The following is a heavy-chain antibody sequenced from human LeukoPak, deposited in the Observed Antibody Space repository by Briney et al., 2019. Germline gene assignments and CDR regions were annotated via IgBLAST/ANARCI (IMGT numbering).Heavy chain of an antibody. J-gene: IGHJ4*02. CDR3: AVGTTPYFVDY. CDR2: IYPGDSDT. V-gene: IGHV5-51*01. D-gene: IGHD2/OR15-2a*01. Sequence: GKSLNISCYGSGYGFSSSWMGWVRQMPGKGLELMGFIYPGDSDTRYSPSFQAQVTISADKSIGTAFLQWRSLKASDTAMYYCAVGTTPYFVDYWGQGTLVTVSS. CDR1: GYGFSSSW.